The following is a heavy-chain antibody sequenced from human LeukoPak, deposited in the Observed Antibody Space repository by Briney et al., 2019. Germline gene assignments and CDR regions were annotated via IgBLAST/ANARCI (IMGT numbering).Heavy chain of an antibody. D-gene: IGHD3-10*02. CDR3: AELGITMIGGV. V-gene: IGHV3-48*03. CDR2: ISSSGSTI. Sequence: GGSLRLSCAASEFTFSSYEMNWVRQAPGKGLEWVSYISSSGSTIYYADSVKGRFTISRDNAKNSLYLQMDSLRAEDTAVYYCAELGITMIGGVWGKGTTVTISS. J-gene: IGHJ6*04. CDR1: EFTFSSYE.